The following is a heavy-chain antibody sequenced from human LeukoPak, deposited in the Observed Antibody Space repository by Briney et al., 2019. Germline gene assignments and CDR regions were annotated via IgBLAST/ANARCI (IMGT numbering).Heavy chain of an antibody. CDR2: LSYDGTNK. J-gene: IGHJ4*02. D-gene: IGHD3-3*01. CDR1: GFTFSSYA. CDR3: AKQDFWSGYSPLDY. V-gene: IGHV3-30-3*02. Sequence: GRSLRLSCAASGFTFSSYAMHWVRQAPGKGLEWVAVLSYDGTNKYYADSVEGRFTISRDNSKNTLYLQMNSLRAADTAVYYCAKQDFWSGYSPLDYWGQGTLVTVSS.